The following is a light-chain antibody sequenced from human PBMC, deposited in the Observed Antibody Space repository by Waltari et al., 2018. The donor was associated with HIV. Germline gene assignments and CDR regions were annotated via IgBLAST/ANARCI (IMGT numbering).Light chain of an antibody. CDR1: QSLLHSNGYNY. Sequence: DIVMTQSPLSLSVTPGEPASISCRSSQSLLHSNGYNYLDWYLQKPGQSPQVLIYLGSNRVSGVPDRFSGSGSGTDFTLKISRVEAEDVGVYYCMQAPERTFGQGTKVEIK. CDR3: MQAPERT. V-gene: IGKV2-28*01. J-gene: IGKJ1*01. CDR2: LGS.